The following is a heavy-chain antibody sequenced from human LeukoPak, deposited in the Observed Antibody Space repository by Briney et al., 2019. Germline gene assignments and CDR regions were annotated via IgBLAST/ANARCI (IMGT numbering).Heavy chain of an antibody. CDR3: ARDNPPYCTGGSCYSY. CDR1: GGTFSSYA. Sequence: SVKVSCKASGGTFSSYAISWVRQAPGQGLEWMGRIIPIIDLANYAQKFQGRVTITADESTSTAYMELSSLRSEDTAIYYCARDNPPYCTGGSCYSYWGQGTLVTISS. J-gene: IGHJ4*02. V-gene: IGHV1-69*04. CDR2: IIPIIDLA. D-gene: IGHD2-15*01.